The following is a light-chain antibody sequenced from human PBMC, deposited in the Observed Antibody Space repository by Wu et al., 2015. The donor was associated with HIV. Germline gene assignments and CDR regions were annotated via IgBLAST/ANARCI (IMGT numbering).Light chain of an antibody. J-gene: IGKJ5*01. CDR1: QSITNS. Sequence: ETVLSQSPVTLSLSPGERVTLSCRASQSITNSLAWYQQKPGQAPRLLIYDASHRATGIPARFSGSGSGTDFTLTISSLEPEGFAVYYCQQRSNWPLTFGQGTRLEI. V-gene: IGKV3-11*01. CDR3: QQRSNWPLT. CDR2: DAS.